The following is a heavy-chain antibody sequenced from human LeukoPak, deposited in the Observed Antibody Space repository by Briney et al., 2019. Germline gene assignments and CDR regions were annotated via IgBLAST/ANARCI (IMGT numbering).Heavy chain of an antibody. Sequence: SETLSLTCTVSGGSISSYYWSWIRQPPGKGLEWIGYIYYSGSTNYNPSLKSRVTISVDTSKNQFSLKLSSVTAADTAVYYCARVGGWLPHFDYWGRESWSPSPQ. D-gene: IGHD5-24*01. CDR2: IYYSGST. CDR1: GGSISSYY. CDR3: ARVGGWLPHFDY. V-gene: IGHV4-59*08. J-gene: IGHJ4*02.